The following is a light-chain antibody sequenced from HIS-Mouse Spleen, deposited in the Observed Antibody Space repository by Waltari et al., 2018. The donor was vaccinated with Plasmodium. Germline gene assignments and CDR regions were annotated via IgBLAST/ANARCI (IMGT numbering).Light chain of an antibody. CDR2: EDS. CDR3: YSTDSSGNHRV. J-gene: IGLJ3*02. Sequence: SHELTQPPSVSVSPGQPARITRSGHALPKKYAYWYPQKSGQAPVLVIYEDSKRPTGIPERFSGSSSGTMATLTISGAQVEDEADYYCYSTDSSGNHRVFGGGTKLTVL. CDR1: ALPKKY. V-gene: IGLV3-10*01.